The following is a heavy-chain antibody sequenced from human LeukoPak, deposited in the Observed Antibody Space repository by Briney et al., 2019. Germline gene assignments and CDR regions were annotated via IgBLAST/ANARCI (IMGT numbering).Heavy chain of an antibody. CDR3: ATIGYDSSGSLVFDY. V-gene: IGHV1-18*01. D-gene: IGHD3-22*01. Sequence: ASVKVSCKASGYTFTNYGISWVRQAPGQGLEWMGWISAYNGNTNYAQKLQGRVTITADTSTDTAYMELSSLRSEDTAVYYCATIGYDSSGSLVFDYWGQGTLVTVSS. J-gene: IGHJ4*02. CDR2: ISAYNGNT. CDR1: GYTFTNYG.